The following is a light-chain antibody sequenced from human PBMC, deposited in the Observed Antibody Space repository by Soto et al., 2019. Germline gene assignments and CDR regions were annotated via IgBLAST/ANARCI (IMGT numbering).Light chain of an antibody. CDR1: QGITNY. Sequence: DVQMTQSPSSLSASVGDRVAITCRASQGITNYLAWYQQKPGKVPKLLIYAASTLQSGVPSRFSGSGSGTDFTLTISSLQPEDVATYYCQKYNSSPRTFGQGTKVEIK. J-gene: IGKJ1*01. CDR3: QKYNSSPRT. V-gene: IGKV1-27*01. CDR2: AAS.